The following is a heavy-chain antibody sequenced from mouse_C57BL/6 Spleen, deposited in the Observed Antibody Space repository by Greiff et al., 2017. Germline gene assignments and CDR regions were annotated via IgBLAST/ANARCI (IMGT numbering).Heavy chain of an antibody. CDR1: GYTFTDYN. CDR2: INPNNGGT. Sequence: DVKLQESGPELVKPGASVKIPCKASGYTFTDYNMDWVKQSHGKSLEWIGDINPNNGGTIYNQKFKGKATLTVDKSSSTAYMELRSLTSEDTAVYYCARSVVGWYFDVWGTGTTVTVSS. D-gene: IGHD1-1*01. J-gene: IGHJ1*03. CDR3: ARSVVGWYFDV. V-gene: IGHV1-18*01.